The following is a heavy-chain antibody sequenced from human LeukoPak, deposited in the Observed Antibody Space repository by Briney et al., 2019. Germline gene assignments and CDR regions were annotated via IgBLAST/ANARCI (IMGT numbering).Heavy chain of an antibody. V-gene: IGHV1-8*01. CDR2: MNPNSGNT. CDR1: GYTFTSYD. J-gene: IGHJ6*02. D-gene: IGHD3-3*01. Sequence: ASVKVSCKASGYTFTSYDINWVRQATGQGLEWMGWMNPNSGNTGYAQKFQGGVTMTRNTSISTAYMELSSLRSEDTAVYYCARERIYSMEWLTSRPASYYYYGMDVWGQGTTVTVSS. CDR3: ARERIYSMEWLTSRPASYYYYGMDV.